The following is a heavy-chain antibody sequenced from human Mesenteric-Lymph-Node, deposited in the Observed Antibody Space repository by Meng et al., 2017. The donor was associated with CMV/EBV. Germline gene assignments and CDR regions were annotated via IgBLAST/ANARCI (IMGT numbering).Heavy chain of an antibody. CDR1: CGSISSSSYY. J-gene: IGHJ4*02. V-gene: IGHV4-39*07. CDR2: IYYSGST. CDR3: ARDGYYYDSSGYNPFDY. Sequence: QLQLQESGPGLVKTSETLSLTCTGSCGSISSSSYYWGWIRQPPGKGLEWIGSIYYSGSTYYNPSLKRRVTISVDTSKYQFSLKLSSVTAADTAVYYCARDGYYYDSSGYNPFDYWGQGTLVTVSS. D-gene: IGHD3-22*01.